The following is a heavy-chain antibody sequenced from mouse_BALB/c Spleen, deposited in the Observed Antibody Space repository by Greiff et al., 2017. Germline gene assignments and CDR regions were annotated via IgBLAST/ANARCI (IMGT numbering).Heavy chain of an antibody. V-gene: IGHV5-6-2*01. CDR1: GFTFSSYY. CDR2: INSNGGST. CDR3: AGRAMAGTGDYFDY. Sequence: EVMLVESGGGLVKPGGSLKLSCAASGFTFSSYYMSWVRQTPEKRLELVAAINSNGGSTYYPDTVKGRFTISRDNAKNTLYLQMSSLKSEDTALYYCAGRAMAGTGDYFDYWGQGTTLTVSS. J-gene: IGHJ2*01. D-gene: IGHD3-3*01.